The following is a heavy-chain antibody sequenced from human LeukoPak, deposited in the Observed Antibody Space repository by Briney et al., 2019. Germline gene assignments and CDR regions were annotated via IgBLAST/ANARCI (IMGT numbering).Heavy chain of an antibody. CDR3: ARRLYPAMATLFDY. Sequence: GGSLRLSCAASGFTFSSYRMNWVRQAPGKGLEWVSYISSSSSTIYYADSVKGRFTISRDNAKNSLYLQMNSLRAEDTAVYYCARRLYPAMATLFDYWGQGTLVTVAS. CDR1: GFTFSSYR. CDR2: ISSSSSTI. V-gene: IGHV3-48*01. J-gene: IGHJ4*02. D-gene: IGHD5-18*01.